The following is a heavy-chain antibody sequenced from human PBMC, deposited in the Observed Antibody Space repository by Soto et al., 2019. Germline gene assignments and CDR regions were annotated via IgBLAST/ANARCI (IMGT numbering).Heavy chain of an antibody. Sequence: SETLSLTCTVSGGSISSYYWSWIRQPPGKGLEWIGYIYYSGSTNYNPSLKSRVTISVDTSKNQFSLKLSSVTAADTAVYYCVRVLKSIGWDNDVFDIWGQGTMVTVSS. D-gene: IGHD6-19*01. CDR2: IYYSGST. V-gene: IGHV4-59*08. CDR3: VRVLKSIGWDNDVFDI. CDR1: GGSISSYY. J-gene: IGHJ3*02.